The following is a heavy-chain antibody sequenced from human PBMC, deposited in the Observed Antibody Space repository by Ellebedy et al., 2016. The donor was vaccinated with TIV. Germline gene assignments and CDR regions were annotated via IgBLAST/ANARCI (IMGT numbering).Heavy chain of an antibody. Sequence: AASVKVSCKASGFTFTSSAVQWVRQARGQRLEWTGWIVVGSGNTNYAQKFQGRVTMTRDTSTSTVYMELSSLRSEDTAVYYCARALYRRGAFDIWGQGTMVTVSS. J-gene: IGHJ3*02. CDR1: GFTFTSSA. CDR3: ARALYRRGAFDI. D-gene: IGHD3-16*01. CDR2: IVVGSGNT. V-gene: IGHV1-58*01.